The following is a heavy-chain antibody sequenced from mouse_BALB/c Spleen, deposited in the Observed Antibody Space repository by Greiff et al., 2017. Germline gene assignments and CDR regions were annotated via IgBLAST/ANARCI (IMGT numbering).Heavy chain of an antibody. V-gene: IGHV5-6-5*01. Sequence: EVQLVESGGGLVKPGGSLKLSCAASGFTFSSYAMSWVRQTPEERLEWVASISSGGSTYYPDSVKGRFTISRDNARNILYLQMSSLRSEDTAMYYCARGGGNYVDYWGQGTTLTVSS. CDR1: GFTFSSYA. J-gene: IGHJ2*01. CDR3: ARGGGNYVDY. CDR2: ISSGGST.